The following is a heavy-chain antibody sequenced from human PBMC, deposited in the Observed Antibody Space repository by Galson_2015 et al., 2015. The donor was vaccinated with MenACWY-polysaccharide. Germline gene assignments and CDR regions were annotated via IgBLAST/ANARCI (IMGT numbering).Heavy chain of an antibody. CDR2: IKTDGSST. Sequence: SLRLSCAASGFTFSSYWMHWVRQAPGEGLVWVSRIKTDGSSTSYADSVKDRFTVSRDNAKNTVYLQMNSLRVEDTAVYYCARDPHCGAGCSIHDAFDVWGQGTKVTVSS. D-gene: IGHD2-21*02. CDR1: GFTFSSYW. J-gene: IGHJ3*01. V-gene: IGHV3-74*01. CDR3: ARDPHCGAGCSIHDAFDV.